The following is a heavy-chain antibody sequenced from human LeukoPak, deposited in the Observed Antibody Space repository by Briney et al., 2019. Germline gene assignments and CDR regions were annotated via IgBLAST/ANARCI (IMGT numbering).Heavy chain of an antibody. J-gene: IGHJ6*03. D-gene: IGHD4-17*01. CDR3: ARDVYGDYGGDYYYYMDV. V-gene: IGHV3-7*01. CDR2: IKHDGSEK. CDR1: GFTFSSYW. Sequence: GGSLRLSCAASGFTFSSYWMSWVRQAPGKGLEWVANIKHDGSEKYYVDSVKGRFTISRDNAKNSLYLQMNSLRAEDTAVYYCARDVYGDYGGDYYYYMDVWGKGTTVTVSS.